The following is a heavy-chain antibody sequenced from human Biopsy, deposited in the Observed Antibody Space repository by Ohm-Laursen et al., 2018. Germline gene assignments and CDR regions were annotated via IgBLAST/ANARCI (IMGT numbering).Heavy chain of an antibody. J-gene: IGHJ4*02. Sequence: GTLSLTCTVSGDSVSSGSFYWTWIRQPPGQGLEYIGYIYDRGNTANYNPSLESRVTMSVDMPKNQFSLKLSSATAADTAIYYCARGMRSSGWPYFDFWGQGTLVTVSS. D-gene: IGHD6-19*01. CDR1: GDSVSSGSFY. CDR2: IYDRGNTA. V-gene: IGHV4-61*01. CDR3: ARGMRSSGWPYFDF.